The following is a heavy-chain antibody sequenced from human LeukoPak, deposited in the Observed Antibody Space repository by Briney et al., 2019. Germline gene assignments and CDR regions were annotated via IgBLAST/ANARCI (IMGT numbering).Heavy chain of an antibody. V-gene: IGHV3-48*02. Sequence: QPGGSLRLSCAASGFTLSYYSMNWVRQAPGKGLEWISYSNTDGTISYADSAKGRFTISRDNAENSLYLQMNSLRDEDTAVYFCVRDRDYAFDFWGQGTMVTVSS. J-gene: IGHJ3*01. CDR2: SNTDGTI. CDR3: VRDRDYAFDF. CDR1: GFTLSYYS.